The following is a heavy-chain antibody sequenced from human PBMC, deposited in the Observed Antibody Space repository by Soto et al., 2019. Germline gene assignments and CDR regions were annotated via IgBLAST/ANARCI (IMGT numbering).Heavy chain of an antibody. D-gene: IGHD5-12*01. V-gene: IGHV1-69*12. CDR3: ARRATTSDAFDI. J-gene: IGHJ3*02. Sequence: QVQLVQSGAEVKKPGSSVKVSCKASGGTFSSYAISWVRQAPGQGLEWMGGIIPIFGTATYAQKFQGRVTITADESTSTDYMELSSLRSEDTAVYYCARRATTSDAFDIWGQGTMVTVSS. CDR2: IIPIFGTA. CDR1: GGTFSSYA.